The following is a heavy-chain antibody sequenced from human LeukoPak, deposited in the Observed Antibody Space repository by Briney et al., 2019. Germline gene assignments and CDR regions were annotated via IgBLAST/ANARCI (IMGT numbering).Heavy chain of an antibody. D-gene: IGHD6-13*01. Sequence: SVKVSCKASGGTFSSYAISWVRQAPGQGLEWMGGIIPIFGTANYAQKFQGRVTITADESTSTAYMELSRLRSDDTAVYYCARDQGGSFSFYDWGQGTLVTVSS. CDR3: ARDQGGSFSFYD. V-gene: IGHV1-69*01. J-gene: IGHJ4*02. CDR1: GGTFSSYA. CDR2: IIPIFGTA.